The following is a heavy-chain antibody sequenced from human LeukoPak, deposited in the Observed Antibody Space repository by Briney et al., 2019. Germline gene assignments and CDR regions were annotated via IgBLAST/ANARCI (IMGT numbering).Heavy chain of an antibody. CDR1: GFTFSSYS. CDR2: ISSSSSTI. CDR3: ARIIWDIVVVPAAYYMDV. V-gene: IGHV3-48*04. J-gene: IGHJ6*03. Sequence: GGSLRLSCAASGFTFSSYSMNWVRQAPGKGLEWVSYISSSSSTIYYADSVKGRFTISRDNAKNSLYLQMNSLRAEDTAVYYCARIIWDIVVVPAAYYMDVWGKGTTVTVSS. D-gene: IGHD2-2*01.